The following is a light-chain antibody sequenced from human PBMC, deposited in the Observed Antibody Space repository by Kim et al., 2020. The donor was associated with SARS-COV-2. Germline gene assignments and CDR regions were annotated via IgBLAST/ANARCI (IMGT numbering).Light chain of an antibody. V-gene: IGKV1-5*03. CDR2: KAS. J-gene: IGKJ1*01. CDR3: QQYNDFWT. Sequence: SASVGETVTITCRASRAVVIWLAWFQQKPGKSPKLLIYKASYLATGVPSRFSGSGRGTDFTLTISDLQPDDFATYYCQQYNDFWTFGQGTKVDIK. CDR1: RAVVIW.